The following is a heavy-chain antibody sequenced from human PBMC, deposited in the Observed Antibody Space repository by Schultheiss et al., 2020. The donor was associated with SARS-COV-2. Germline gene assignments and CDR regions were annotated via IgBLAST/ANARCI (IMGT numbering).Heavy chain of an antibody. Sequence: GGSLRLSCKGSGYSFSNYWVGWVRQMPGKGLEWMGIIWPGDSDTRYSPSFQGQVTISADKSISTAYVQWSSLKASDTAMYYCARRGSGGSGWFDPWGQGTLVTVSS. CDR1: GYSFSNYW. V-gene: IGHV5-51*01. D-gene: IGHD2-15*01. J-gene: IGHJ5*02. CDR3: ARRGSGGSGWFDP. CDR2: IWPGDSDT.